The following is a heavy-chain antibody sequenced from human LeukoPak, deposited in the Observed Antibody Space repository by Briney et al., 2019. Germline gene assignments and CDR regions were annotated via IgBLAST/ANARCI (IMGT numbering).Heavy chain of an antibody. CDR2: INPSGGST. D-gene: IGHD3-16*02. Sequence: GASVKVSCKTSGYTFTNYYLHWVRQAPGQGLEWMGIINPSGGSTSYAQKFQGRVTMTTNTRTSTVYMELSSLTSEDTAVYYCAKERSSCFGGVIADALDIWGQGTVVAVSS. J-gene: IGHJ3*02. CDR3: AKERSSCFGGVIADALDI. V-gene: IGHV1-46*01. CDR1: GYTFTNYY.